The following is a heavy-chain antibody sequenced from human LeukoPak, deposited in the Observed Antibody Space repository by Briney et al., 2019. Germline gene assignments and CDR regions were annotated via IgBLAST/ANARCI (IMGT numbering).Heavy chain of an antibody. CDR1: GFTFSSYA. CDR3: ATYIVVMVAATLSSGYFQH. D-gene: IGHD2-15*01. J-gene: IGHJ1*01. Sequence: TGGSLRLSCAASGFTFSSYAMSWVRQAPGKGLEWVSAISGSGGSTYYADSVKGRFTISRDNSKNTLYLQMNSLRAEDTAVYYCATYIVVMVAATLSSGYFQHWGQGTLVTVSS. V-gene: IGHV3-23*01. CDR2: ISGSGGST.